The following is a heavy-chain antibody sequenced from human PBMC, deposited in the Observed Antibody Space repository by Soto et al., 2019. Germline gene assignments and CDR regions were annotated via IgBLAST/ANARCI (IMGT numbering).Heavy chain of an antibody. V-gene: IGHV4-34*01. J-gene: IGHJ4*02. D-gene: IGHD2-8*01. Sequence: SETLSLTCAVYGGSFSGYYWSWIRQPPGKGLEWIGEINHSGSTNYNPSLKSRVTISVDTSKNQFSLKLSSVTAADTAVYYCARVNGSMGAVKTGFDYWGQGTLVTVSS. CDR1: GGSFSGYY. CDR2: INHSGST. CDR3: ARVNGSMGAVKTGFDY.